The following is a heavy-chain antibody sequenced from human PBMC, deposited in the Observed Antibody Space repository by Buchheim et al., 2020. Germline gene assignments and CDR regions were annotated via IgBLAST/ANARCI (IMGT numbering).Heavy chain of an antibody. J-gene: IGHJ4*02. CDR1: GFTFSSYA. V-gene: IGHV3-30-3*01. D-gene: IGHD2-8*01. CDR3: ARDMEPGYCTNGVCYSFDY. CDR2: ILYDGSNK. Sequence: QVQLVESGGGVVQPGRSLRLSCAASGFTFSSYAMHWVRQAPGKGLEWVAVILYDGSNKYYADSVKGRFTISRDNSKNTLYLKMNSLRAEDTAVYYCARDMEPGYCTNGVCYSFDYWGQGTL.